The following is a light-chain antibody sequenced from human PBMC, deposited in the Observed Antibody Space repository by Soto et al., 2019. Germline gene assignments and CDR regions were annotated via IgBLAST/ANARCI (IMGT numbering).Light chain of an antibody. CDR1: QDISNY. CDR3: QQYDNLPLT. CDR2: DAS. V-gene: IGKV1-33*01. J-gene: IGKJ4*01. Sequence: TQSPSSLSASVGDRVTITCQASQDISNYLNWYQQKPGQPPKLLIYDASNLETGVPSRFSGSGSGTDFTFTIRSLQPEDIATYYCQQYDNLPLTFGGGTKVEIK.